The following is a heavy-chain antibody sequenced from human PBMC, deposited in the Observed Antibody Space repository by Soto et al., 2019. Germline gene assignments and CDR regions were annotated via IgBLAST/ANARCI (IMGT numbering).Heavy chain of an antibody. D-gene: IGHD6-19*01. J-gene: IGHJ4*02. V-gene: IGHV1-58*02. Sequence: SVKGSCKASGYTFTSYAMHWVRHAPGQRLEWIGWIVVGSGNTNYAQKFQERVTITRDMSTSTAYMELSSLRSEDTAVYYCAAQYSSGWLEFDYWGQGTLVTVSS. CDR1: GYTFTSYA. CDR3: AAQYSSGWLEFDY. CDR2: IVVGSGNT.